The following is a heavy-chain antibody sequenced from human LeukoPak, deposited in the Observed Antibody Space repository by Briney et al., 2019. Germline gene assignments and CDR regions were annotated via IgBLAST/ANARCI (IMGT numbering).Heavy chain of an antibody. CDR3: ASAPTGTYYFDY. CDR1: GFTFSTYN. Sequence: GGSLRLSCAASGFTFSTYNMNWVRQAPGKGLKWVSSISSSISYIYYADSVKGRFTISRDNANNSLYLQMNSLRAEDTAVYYCASAPTGTYYFDYWGQGTLVTASS. CDR2: ISSSISYI. V-gene: IGHV3-21*01. J-gene: IGHJ4*02. D-gene: IGHD4-17*01.